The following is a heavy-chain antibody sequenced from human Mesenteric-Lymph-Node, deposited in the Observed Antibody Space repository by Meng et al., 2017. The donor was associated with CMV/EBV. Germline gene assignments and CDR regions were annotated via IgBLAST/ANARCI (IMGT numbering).Heavy chain of an antibody. V-gene: IGHV3-74*01. J-gene: IGHJ3*02. D-gene: IGHD3-10*01. CDR1: GFTLSSCW. Sequence: GGSLRLSCGASGFTLSSCWMHWVRQAPGKGLVWVSRINSDGSSIAYADSVKGRFTISRDNAKNTLYLQMNSLRVEDTAVYYCARRNRAREGAFDIWGQGTMVTVSS. CDR3: ARRNRAREGAFDI. CDR2: INSDGSSI.